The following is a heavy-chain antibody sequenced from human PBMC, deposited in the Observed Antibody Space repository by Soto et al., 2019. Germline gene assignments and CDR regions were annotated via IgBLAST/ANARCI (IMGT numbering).Heavy chain of an antibody. Sequence: PSETLSLTCTVSGGSISSSSYYWGWIRQPPGKGLEWIGSIYYSGSTYYNPSLKSRVTISVDTSKNQFSLKLSSVTAADTAVYYCASPLIAAAGYYYYGMDVWGQGTTVTVS. CDR1: GGSISSSSYY. CDR2: IYYSGST. D-gene: IGHD6-13*01. CDR3: ASPLIAAAGYYYYGMDV. V-gene: IGHV4-39*01. J-gene: IGHJ6*02.